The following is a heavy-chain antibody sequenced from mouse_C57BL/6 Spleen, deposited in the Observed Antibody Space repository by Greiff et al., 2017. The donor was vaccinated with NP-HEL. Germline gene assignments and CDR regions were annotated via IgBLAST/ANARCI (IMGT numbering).Heavy chain of an antibody. CDR2: IDPSDSET. Sequence: QVQLQQPGAELVRPGSSVKLSCKASFSPFPLSCLPFLPPLPLPFLSWICNIDPSDSETHYNQKFKDKATLTVDKSSSTAYMQLSSLTSEDSAVYYCARATTVVAPYWYFDVWGTGTTVTVSS. J-gene: IGHJ1*03. D-gene: IGHD1-1*01. V-gene: IGHV1-52*01. CDR3: ARATTVVAPYWYFDV. CDR1: FSPFPLSC.